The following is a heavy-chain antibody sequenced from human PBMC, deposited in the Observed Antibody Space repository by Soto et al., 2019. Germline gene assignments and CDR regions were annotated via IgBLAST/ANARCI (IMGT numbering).Heavy chain of an antibody. CDR1: GFTFTISA. D-gene: IGHD6-19*01. J-gene: IGHJ6*02. Sequence: ASVTVSCKASGFTFTISAIHCVRQARGQRLEWIGWIVVGSGNTNYAQKFQERVTITRDMSTSTAYMELSSLRSEDTAVYYCAAATGYSSGWYALHYYYGMDVWGQGTTVTVSS. CDR2: IVVGSGNT. V-gene: IGHV1-58*02. CDR3: AAATGYSSGWYALHYYYGMDV.